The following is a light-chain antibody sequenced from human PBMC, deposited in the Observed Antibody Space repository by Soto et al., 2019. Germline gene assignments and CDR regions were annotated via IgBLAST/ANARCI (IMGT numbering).Light chain of an antibody. CDR3: CSYAGSYTHV. Sequence: LAQPASVSGSPGQSITISCTGTSSDVGSYIYVSWYQQHPGKAPKLIIYDVIKRPSGVPDRFSGSKSGNTASLTISGLQAEDEADYYCCSYAGSYTHVFGTGTKVTVL. CDR1: SSDVGSYIY. J-gene: IGLJ1*01. V-gene: IGLV2-11*01. CDR2: DVI.